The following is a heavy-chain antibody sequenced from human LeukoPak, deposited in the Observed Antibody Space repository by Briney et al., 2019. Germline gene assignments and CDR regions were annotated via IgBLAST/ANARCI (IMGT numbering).Heavy chain of an antibody. CDR1: GYTFTGYY. CDR3: ARDKYSGSPGAQYYFDY. Sequence: ASVKVSFKASGYTFTGYYMHWVRQAPGQGLEWMGWINPNSGGTNYAQKFQGRVTMTRDTSISTAYMELSRLRSDDTAVYYCARDKYSGSPGAQYYFDYWGQGTLVTVSS. CDR2: INPNSGGT. J-gene: IGHJ4*02. D-gene: IGHD1-26*01. V-gene: IGHV1-2*02.